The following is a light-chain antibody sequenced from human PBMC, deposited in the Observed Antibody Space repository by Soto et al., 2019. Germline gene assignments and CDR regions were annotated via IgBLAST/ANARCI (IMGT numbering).Light chain of an antibody. CDR1: QSVISN. CDR2: GAS. Sequence: IVRPQNHATLSVSPGERATLSCRASQSVISNLSWYQHKPGQAPRLLIYGASTRATGIPARFSGSGSGTEFTLTISSLQPEDVATYYCQKYNSAPLAFGGGAKADI. CDR3: QKYNSAPLA. V-gene: IGKV3-15*01. J-gene: IGKJ4*01.